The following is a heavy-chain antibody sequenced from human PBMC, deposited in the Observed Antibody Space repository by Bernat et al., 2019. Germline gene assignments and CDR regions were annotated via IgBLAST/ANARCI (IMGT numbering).Heavy chain of an antibody. CDR2: ISASGGTT. V-gene: IGHV3-23*01. Sequence: EVQLLESGGGLVQPGGSLRLSCAASGFTFDSYGMSWVRQAPGKGPEWVSGISASGGTTCYADSVKGRFTVSRDNSKNTVYLQMNSLRAEDTAVYYCAKVQSRSGTRTYIDYWGQGTLVTVSS. J-gene: IGHJ4*02. D-gene: IGHD1-26*01. CDR3: AKVQSRSGTRTYIDY. CDR1: GFTFDSYG.